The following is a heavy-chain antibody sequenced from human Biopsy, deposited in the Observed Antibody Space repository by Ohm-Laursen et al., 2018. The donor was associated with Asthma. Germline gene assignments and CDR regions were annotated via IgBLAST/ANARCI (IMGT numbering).Heavy chain of an antibody. D-gene: IGHD3-3*01. CDR2: IKHDGSEK. CDR3: ARTFHFWSPYHAEHYQL. Sequence: SLRLSCAASGFTFGDYCMSWVRKVPGQGLEWVANIKHDGSEKKHVDSLKGRFTISRDNAKNLLFLQMNILRAEDTAVYYCARTFHFWSPYHAEHYQLWGQGTLVTVSS. CDR1: GFTFGDYC. J-gene: IGHJ1*01. V-gene: IGHV3-7*01.